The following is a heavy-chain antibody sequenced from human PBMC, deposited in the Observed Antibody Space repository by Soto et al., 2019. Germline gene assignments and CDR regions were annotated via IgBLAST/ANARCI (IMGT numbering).Heavy chain of an antibody. CDR1: GGSFSGYY. Sequence: SETLSLTCAVYGGSFSGYYWSWIRQPPGKGLEWIGEINHSGSTNYNPSLKSRVTISVDTSKNQFSLKLSSVTAADTAVYYCARSPPRRGYSYGPTNWFDPWGQGTLVTVSS. CDR2: INHSGST. J-gene: IGHJ5*02. V-gene: IGHV4-34*01. D-gene: IGHD5-18*01. CDR3: ARSPPRRGYSYGPTNWFDP.